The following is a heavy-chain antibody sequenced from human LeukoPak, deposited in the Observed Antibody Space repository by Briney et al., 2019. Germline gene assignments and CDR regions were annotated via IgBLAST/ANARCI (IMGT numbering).Heavy chain of an antibody. D-gene: IGHD6-6*01. CDR1: GFTFSSYS. CDR2: ISSSSSTI. J-gene: IGHJ4*02. V-gene: IGHV3-48*01. CDR3: AKEGLNIATRDFFDS. Sequence: GGSLRLSCAASGFTFSSYSMLWVRQAPGKGLEWVSFISSSSSTIYYADSVKGRFTISRDNAKNSLYLQMNTLRAEDTAVYYCAKEGLNIATRDFFDSWGQGTLVTVSS.